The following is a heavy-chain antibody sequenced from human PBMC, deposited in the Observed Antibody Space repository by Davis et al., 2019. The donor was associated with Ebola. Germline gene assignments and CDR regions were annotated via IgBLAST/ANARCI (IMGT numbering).Heavy chain of an antibody. CDR2: INHSGST. CDR1: GGSFSDYY. D-gene: IGHD5-12*01. CDR3: ARKYSGYDYPRY. Sequence: MPGGSLRLSCAVYGGSFSDYYWSWIRQPPGKGLEWIGEINHSGSTNYNPSLKSRVTISVDTSKNQFSLKLSSVTAADTAVYYCARKYSGYDYPRYWGRGTLVTV. V-gene: IGHV4-34*01. J-gene: IGHJ4*02.